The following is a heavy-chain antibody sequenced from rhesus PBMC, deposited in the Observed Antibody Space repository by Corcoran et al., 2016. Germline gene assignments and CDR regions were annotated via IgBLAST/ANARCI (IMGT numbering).Heavy chain of an antibody. V-gene: IGHV3-8*01. CDR1: GFTFGSYG. D-gene: IGHD3-9*01. J-gene: IGHJ3*01. CDR3: ATGTRNAFDF. Sequence: EVQLVESGGGLVQPGGSLRLSCAASGFTFGSYGMHWARQAPGKGLEWVSAISTGGGSTWYTDSVKSRFTISRENAKNTLYLQMDSLRAEDTAVYYCATGTRNAFDFWGQGLRVTVSS. CDR2: ISTGGGST.